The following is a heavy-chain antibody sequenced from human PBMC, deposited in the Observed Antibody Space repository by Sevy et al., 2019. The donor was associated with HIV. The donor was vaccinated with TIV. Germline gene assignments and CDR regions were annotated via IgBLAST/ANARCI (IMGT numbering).Heavy chain of an antibody. V-gene: IGHV1-18*01. D-gene: IGHD2-15*01. CDR3: ARAYCSGGSYYSLAY. CDR2: ISPFNGDT. J-gene: IGHJ4*02. CDR1: GYTFTSYR. Sequence: ASVKVSCQASGYTFTSYRIYWVRQAPGQGLEWMGWISPFNGDTNYAQKLHGRVTMITDTSTNTAYMEMRSLRSDETAVYYCARAYCSGGSYYSLAYWGQGTLVTVSS.